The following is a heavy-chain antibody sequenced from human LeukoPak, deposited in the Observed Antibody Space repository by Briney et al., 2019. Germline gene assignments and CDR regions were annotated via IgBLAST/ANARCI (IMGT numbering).Heavy chain of an antibody. CDR3: AKDRGYYGSGPNWFDP. V-gene: IGHV3-30*02. Sequence: GGSLRLSCAASGFTFSNYAMRWVRQAPDKGLEWVAVIWYDGGNKYYGDSVKGRFTISRDNSKNTLYLQMNSLRAEDTAVYYCAKDRGYYGSGPNWFDPWGQGTLVTVSS. CDR2: IWYDGGNK. CDR1: GFTFSNYA. J-gene: IGHJ5*02. D-gene: IGHD3-10*01.